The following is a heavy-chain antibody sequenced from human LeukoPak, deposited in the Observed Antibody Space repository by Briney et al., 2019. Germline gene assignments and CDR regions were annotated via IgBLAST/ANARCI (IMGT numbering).Heavy chain of an antibody. CDR1: GFTFSSYE. CDR3: AKERGGYYFDY. V-gene: IGHV3-48*03. Sequence: GGSLRLSCAASGFTFSSYEMNWVRQAPGKGLEGGSYISSSGSTIYYADSVKGRFTISRDNSKNTLYLQMNSLRAEDTAVYYCAKERGGYYFDYWGQGTLVTVSS. CDR2: ISSSGSTI. J-gene: IGHJ4*02. D-gene: IGHD3-16*01.